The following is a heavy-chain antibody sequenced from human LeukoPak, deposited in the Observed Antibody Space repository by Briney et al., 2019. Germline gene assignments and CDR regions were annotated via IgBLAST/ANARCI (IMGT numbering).Heavy chain of an antibody. V-gene: IGHV4-39*01. Sequence: SETLSLTCTVSGGSISSSSYYWGWIRQPPGKGLEWIGGIYYSGSTYYNPSLKSRVTISVDTSKNQFSLKLSSVTAADTAVYYCARHVPSSGSPPDAFDIWGQGTMVTVSS. CDR2: IYYSGST. D-gene: IGHD6-19*01. J-gene: IGHJ3*02. CDR1: GGSISSSSYY. CDR3: ARHVPSSGSPPDAFDI.